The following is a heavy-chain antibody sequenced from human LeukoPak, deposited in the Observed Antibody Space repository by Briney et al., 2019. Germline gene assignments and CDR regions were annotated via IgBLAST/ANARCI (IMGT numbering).Heavy chain of an antibody. J-gene: IGHJ4*02. CDR2: VYHGGNT. Sequence: SETLSLTCTVSGYSISNGYYWGWIRQPPGKGLEFIGSVYHGGNTYYNPSLKSRVTISVDTSKNQFSLKLSSVTAADTAVYYCARVGTHYDFWSGYPFDYWGQGTLVTVSS. V-gene: IGHV4-38-2*02. CDR1: GYSISNGYY. D-gene: IGHD3-3*01. CDR3: ARVGTHYDFWSGYPFDY.